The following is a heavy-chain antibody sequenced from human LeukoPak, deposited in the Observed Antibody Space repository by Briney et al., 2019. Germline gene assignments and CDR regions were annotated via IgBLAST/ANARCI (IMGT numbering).Heavy chain of an antibody. CDR3: AKDGDSYSSGWYHFDY. V-gene: IGHV3-23*01. CDR1: GFTFNSYA. Sequence: SGGSLRLSCAASGFTFNSYAMTWVRQSPGKGLEWVSTISGSGDRTYHADSVKGRFTISRDNSKNTLYLQMNSLRAEDTAVYYCAKDGDSYSSGWYHFDYWGQGTLVTVSS. D-gene: IGHD6-19*01. CDR2: ISGSGDRT. J-gene: IGHJ4*02.